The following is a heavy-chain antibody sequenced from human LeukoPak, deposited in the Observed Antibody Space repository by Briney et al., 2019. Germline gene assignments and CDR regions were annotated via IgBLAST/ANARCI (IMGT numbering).Heavy chain of an antibody. CDR1: GGSIGSYY. CDR3: ARAVEMATTYYFDY. CDR2: IYYSGST. J-gene: IGHJ4*02. Sequence: PSETLSLTCTVSGGSIGSYYWSWIRQPPGKGLEWIGYIYYSGSTSYNPSLKSRVTISVDTSKNQFSLKLSSVTAADTAVYYCARAVEMATTYYFDYWGQGTLVTVSS. V-gene: IGHV4-59*01. D-gene: IGHD5-24*01.